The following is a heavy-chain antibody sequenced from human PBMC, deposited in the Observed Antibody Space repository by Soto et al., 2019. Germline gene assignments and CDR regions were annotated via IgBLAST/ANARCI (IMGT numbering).Heavy chain of an antibody. V-gene: IGHV4-39*01. Sequence: SETLSLTCIVSGESISSSSYYWGWIRQPPGKGLEWIGSIYYSGRTYYNPSFKSRVTISIDTSKNQFSLKLSSLTATDTAVYYCARQRTTVVAQAYFDHWGQGALVTVSS. D-gene: IGHD2-15*01. CDR1: GESISSSSYY. CDR3: ARQRTTVVAQAYFDH. J-gene: IGHJ4*02. CDR2: IYYSGRT.